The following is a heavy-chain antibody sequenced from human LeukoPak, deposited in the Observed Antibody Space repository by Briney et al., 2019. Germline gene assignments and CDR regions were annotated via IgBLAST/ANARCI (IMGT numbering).Heavy chain of an antibody. V-gene: IGHV3-74*01. CDR2: INSDGSST. Sequence: GGSLRLSCVVSGFNFDNYWMHWVRQAPGKGLVWVSRINSDGSSTTYADSVKGRFTISRDNAKNTLYLQMSGLRVEDTAVYYCARVWQQVASLDYWGQGTLVTVSS. D-gene: IGHD6-13*01. CDR3: ARVWQQVASLDY. CDR1: GFNFDNYW. J-gene: IGHJ4*02.